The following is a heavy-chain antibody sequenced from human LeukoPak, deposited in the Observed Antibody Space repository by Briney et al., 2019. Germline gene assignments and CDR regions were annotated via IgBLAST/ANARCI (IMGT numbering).Heavy chain of an antibody. D-gene: IGHD2-21*02. V-gene: IGHV1-2*02. CDR3: ARMTATQASLY. CDR1: GYTFTGYY. Sequence: ASVKVSCKASGYTFTGYYMHWVRQAPGQGFEWMGWINPNSGGTNYAQKFQGRVTMTTDTSISTAYMELSRLRSDDTAVYYCARMTATQASLYWGQGTLVTVSS. J-gene: IGHJ4*02. CDR2: INPNSGGT.